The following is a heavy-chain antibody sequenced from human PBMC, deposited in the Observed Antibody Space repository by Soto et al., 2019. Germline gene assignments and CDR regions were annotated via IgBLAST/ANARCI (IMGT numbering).Heavy chain of an antibody. Sequence: QVQLVQSGAEVKKPGASVKVSCKASGYTFSTYYMHWVRQAPGQGYEWMGIINPSGGSTTYAQKFQGRXXMXRXTSTTTVNMELSGLRSEDTAVYYCARYDYNGYYFDYRGQGTLVTVSS. CDR2: INPSGGST. CDR3: ARYDYNGYYFDY. V-gene: IGHV1-46*01. D-gene: IGHD4-4*01. CDR1: GYTFSTYY. J-gene: IGHJ4*02.